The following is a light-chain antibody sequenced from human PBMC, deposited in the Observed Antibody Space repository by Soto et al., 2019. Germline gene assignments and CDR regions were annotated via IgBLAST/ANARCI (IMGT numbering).Light chain of an antibody. CDR2: DVS. V-gene: IGLV2-14*01. Sequence: QSALTQPASVSGSPGQSITISCTGTSSDVGGYNYVSWYQQYPGKAPKLMIYDVSYRPSGVSNRFSGSKYGNTASLTISGLQSEDGADYYCSSYTSTNTLVFGGGTQLTVL. CDR3: SSYTSTNTLV. CDR1: SSDVGGYNY. J-gene: IGLJ3*02.